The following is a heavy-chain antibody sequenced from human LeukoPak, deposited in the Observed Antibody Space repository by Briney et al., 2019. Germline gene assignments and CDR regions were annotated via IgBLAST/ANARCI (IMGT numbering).Heavy chain of an antibody. J-gene: IGHJ5*02. V-gene: IGHV4-4*07. CDR3: ASSARILNWFDP. Sequence: ASETLSLTCTVSGGSISSYYWSWVRQPAGKGLGWIGRIYTTGSTNYNPSLKSRVTMSVDTSKNQFSLKLSSVTAADTAVYYCASSARILNWFDPWGQGTLVTVSS. CDR2: IYTTGST. CDR1: GGSISSYY.